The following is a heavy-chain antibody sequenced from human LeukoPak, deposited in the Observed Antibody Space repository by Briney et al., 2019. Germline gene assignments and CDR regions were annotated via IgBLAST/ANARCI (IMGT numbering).Heavy chain of an antibody. V-gene: IGHV4-34*01. CDR3: ARGHIFFYYDSSGDFDY. J-gene: IGHJ4*02. D-gene: IGHD3-22*01. CDR2: INHSGST. Sequence: SETLSLTCAVYGGSFSGYYWSWIRQPPGKGLEWIGEINHSGSTNYNPSLKSRVTISVDTSKSQFSLKLSFVTAADTAVYYCARGHIFFYYDSSGDFDYWGQGTLVTVSS. CDR1: GGSFSGYY.